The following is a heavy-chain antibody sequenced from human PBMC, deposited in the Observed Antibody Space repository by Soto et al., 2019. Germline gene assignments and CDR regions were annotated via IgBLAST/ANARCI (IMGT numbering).Heavy chain of an antibody. V-gene: IGHV3-74*01. D-gene: IGHD2-2*01. CDR1: GCTFSNYW. CDR3: ARRPIYCSSTSCYGLSYGMDV. CDR2: IDGDGSDV. Sequence: GGPLRLSCAASGCTFSNYWMHWVRQAPGKGLVWVSRIDGDGSDVSYADSVKGRFTISRDSAKSALYLQMNSLRVEDTAVYYCARRPIYCSSTSCYGLSYGMDVWGQGTPVTVSS. J-gene: IGHJ6*02.